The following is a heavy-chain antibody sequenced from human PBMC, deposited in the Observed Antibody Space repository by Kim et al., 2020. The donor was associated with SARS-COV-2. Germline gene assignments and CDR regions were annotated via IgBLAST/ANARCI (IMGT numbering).Heavy chain of an antibody. V-gene: IGHV3-23*01. D-gene: IGHD3-10*01. J-gene: IGHJ4*02. CDR3: AKAPGVRGPLDY. Sequence: GGSLRLSCAASGFTFTSYAMSWVRQAPGMGLEWVSAISSGGANTYYADSVKGRFTISRDNSKNTLYLQMSSLRAEDTAVYYCAKAPGVRGPLDYWGRGTL. CDR2: ISSGGANT. CDR1: GFTFTSYA.